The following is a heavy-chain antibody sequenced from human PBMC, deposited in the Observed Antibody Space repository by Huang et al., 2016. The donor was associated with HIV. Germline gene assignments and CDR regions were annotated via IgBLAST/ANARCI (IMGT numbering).Heavy chain of an antibody. D-gene: IGHD2-8*01. CDR2: IYYSGRT. V-gene: IGHV4-59*11. Sequence: RLQESGPGLVKTSETLSLICTVSGGSISSHYWTWIRQPPGKGLQWIGNIYYSGRTDYNPSLKSRVTISVDPSKTHFSLKLESVSAADTAVYFCARDTSMAKFDFWGQGALVTVSS. J-gene: IGHJ4*02. CDR3: ARDTSMAKFDF. CDR1: GGSISSHY.